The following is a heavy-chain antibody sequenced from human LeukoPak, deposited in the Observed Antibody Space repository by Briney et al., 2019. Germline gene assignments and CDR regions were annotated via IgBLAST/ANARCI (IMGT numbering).Heavy chain of an antibody. CDR1: GFTFSSYW. CDR3: ARTLAYYYDSGGYDY. J-gene: IGHJ4*02. V-gene: IGHV3-74*01. D-gene: IGHD3-22*01. CDR2: INSDGSST. Sequence: GGSLRLSCAASGFTFSSYWMHWVRQAPGKGLVWVSRINSDGSSTNYADSVKGRFTISGDNTKNTLYLQMNSLRAEDTAVYYCARTLAYYYDSGGYDYWGQGTLVTVSS.